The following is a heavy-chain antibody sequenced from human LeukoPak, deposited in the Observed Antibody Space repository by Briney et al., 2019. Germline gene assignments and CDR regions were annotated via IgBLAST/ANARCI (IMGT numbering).Heavy chain of an antibody. V-gene: IGHV4-59*01. J-gene: IGHJ4*02. CDR1: GGPMSSYY. D-gene: IGHD2-15*01. Sequence: SETLSLTCTVSGGPMSSYYWTWIRQPPGKGLEWIGYIYYSGSTNYNPSLKSRVTISLDTSKNQFSLRLNSVTATDTAVYYCARAAPRSGTYCGGGTCAYDHWGQGTLVTVSS. CDR2: IYYSGST. CDR3: ARAAPRSGTYCGGGTCAYDH.